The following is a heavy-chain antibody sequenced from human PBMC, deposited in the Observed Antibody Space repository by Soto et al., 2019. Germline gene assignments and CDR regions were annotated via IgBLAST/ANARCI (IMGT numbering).Heavy chain of an antibody. D-gene: IGHD5-18*01. Sequence: EVQLVASGGGLVQPGGSLRLSCAASGFSFSNYWIHWVRQAPGKGLVWVSRIKNDGSSTDYAASVKGRFTISRDNAKNTLYLQMNSLNAEETAVYYCAKREGNTYGLFHWGQGTLVTVSS. CDR1: GFSFSNYW. V-gene: IGHV3-74*01. CDR3: AKREGNTYGLFH. J-gene: IGHJ4*02. CDR2: IKNDGSST.